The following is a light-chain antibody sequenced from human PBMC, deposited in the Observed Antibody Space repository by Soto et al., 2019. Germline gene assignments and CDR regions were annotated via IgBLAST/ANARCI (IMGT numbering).Light chain of an antibody. V-gene: IGKV3-15*01. J-gene: IGKJ1*01. CDR3: QQYYSVKT. CDR1: HGVSSN. Sequence: EIVMTQSPASLSVSPGERATLSCRASHGVSSNLVWYQQKPGRAPRLLIYDASTRATGIPARFSGSGSGTEFTLTISSLQSEDFAVYYCQQYYSVKTFGQGTKVEIK. CDR2: DAS.